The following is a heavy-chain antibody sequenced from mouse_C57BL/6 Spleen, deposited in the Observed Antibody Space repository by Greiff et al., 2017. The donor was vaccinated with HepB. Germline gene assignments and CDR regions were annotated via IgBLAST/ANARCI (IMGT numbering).Heavy chain of an antibody. CDR3: AKGGYYGSSYVDY. CDR1: GYTFTSYW. Sequence: QVQLQQPGAELVRPGSSVKLSCKASGYTFTSYWMHWVKQRPIQGLEWIGNIDPSDSETHYNQKFKDKATLTVDKSSSTAYMQLSSLTSEDSAVYDCAKGGYYGSSYVDYWGQGTTLTVSS. CDR2: IDPSDSET. J-gene: IGHJ2*01. V-gene: IGHV1-52*01. D-gene: IGHD1-1*01.